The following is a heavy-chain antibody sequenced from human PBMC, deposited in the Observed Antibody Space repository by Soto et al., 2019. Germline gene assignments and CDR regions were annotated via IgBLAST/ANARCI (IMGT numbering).Heavy chain of an antibody. V-gene: IGHV3-33*01. CDR2: LWSDGIKT. D-gene: IGHD2-8*02. CDR1: GFSLSRYG. Sequence: GGSLRLSCTASGFSLSRYGLHWVRQAPGKGLEWVAGLWSDGIKTSYTDSVKGRFTISRDTSKNMLYLQMNSQGAEDTAVYYCARDLNYWSLLIDHWGQGTLVTVSS. CDR3: ARDLNYWSLLIDH. J-gene: IGHJ4*02.